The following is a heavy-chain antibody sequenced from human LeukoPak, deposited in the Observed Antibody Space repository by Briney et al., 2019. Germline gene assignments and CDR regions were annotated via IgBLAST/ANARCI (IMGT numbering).Heavy chain of an antibody. J-gene: IGHJ5*02. CDR1: NGSISSDTYF. D-gene: IGHD6-19*01. V-gene: IGHV4-61*02. CDR3: AKGAGPPWFDP. Sequence: TLSLTCTVSNGSISSDTYFWSWIRQPAGKGLEWIGRMSSSGRSTYSPSLKSRVTISIDTSRNQFSTNLNSVTAADTAVYYCAKGAGPPWFDPWGQGTLVTVSS. CDR2: MSSSGRS.